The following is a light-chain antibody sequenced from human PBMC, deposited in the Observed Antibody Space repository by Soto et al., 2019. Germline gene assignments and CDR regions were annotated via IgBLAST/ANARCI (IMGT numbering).Light chain of an antibody. Sequence: EIVLTQSPGTLSLSPGERATISCRSSQSVSSSYLAWYQHKPGQAPRLLIYDVSSRATGIPDRFSGSGSGTHFTLTISTLEPEDFAVYYCQQYGSSPTFGQGTKVEIK. CDR2: DVS. V-gene: IGKV3-20*01. CDR3: QQYGSSPT. CDR1: QSVSSSY. J-gene: IGKJ1*01.